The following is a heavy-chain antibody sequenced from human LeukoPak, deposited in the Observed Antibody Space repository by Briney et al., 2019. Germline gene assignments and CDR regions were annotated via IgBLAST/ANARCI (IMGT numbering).Heavy chain of an antibody. CDR2: INPNSGGT. CDR1: GYTFTGYY. J-gene: IGHJ4*02. V-gene: IGHV1-2*02. Sequence: ASVKVSCKASGYTFTGYYMHWVRQAPGQGLELMGWINPNSGGTNYAQKFQGRVTMTRDTSISTAYMELSRLRSDDTAVYYCARAREYSSSGDFDYWGQGTLVTVSS. CDR3: ARAREYSSSGDFDY. D-gene: IGHD6-6*01.